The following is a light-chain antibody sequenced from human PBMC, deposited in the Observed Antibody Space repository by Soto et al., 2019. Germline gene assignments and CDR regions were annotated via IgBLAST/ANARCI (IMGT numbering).Light chain of an antibody. V-gene: IGKV4-1*01. CDR3: QHYFTTPIT. Sequence: DIVMTQSPDSLAGSLGETATFNCTSSQSILPTSNGMNYLAWYQQKPGQPPKRLIYWASTRESGVPDRFSGSGSGTDCTLTISSLQPEDGAVYYGQHYFTTPITFCGGTKVDI. J-gene: IGKJ4*01. CDR1: QSILPTSNGMNY. CDR2: WAS.